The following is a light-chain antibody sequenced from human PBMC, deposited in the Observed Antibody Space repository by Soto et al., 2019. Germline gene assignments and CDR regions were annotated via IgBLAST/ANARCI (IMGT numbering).Light chain of an antibody. CDR1: QSVSSTY. CDR3: QQHGTSPIT. Sequence: IVLTQSPGTLSLSPGERATLSCRTSQSVSSTYFAWYQQRPGQSPRLLFYDSSTRAAGIPDRFSCSGSGRDFTLSINRLEPEDSAVYYCQQHGTSPITFGQGTRLEIK. J-gene: IGKJ5*01. CDR2: DSS. V-gene: IGKV3-20*01.